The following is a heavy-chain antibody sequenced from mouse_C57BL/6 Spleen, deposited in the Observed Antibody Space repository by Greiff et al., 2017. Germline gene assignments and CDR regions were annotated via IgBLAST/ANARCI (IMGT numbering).Heavy chain of an antibody. D-gene: IGHD2-4*01. V-gene: IGHV1-26*01. CDR2: INPNNGGT. CDR3: ARARLVYYAMDY. Sequence: EVMLQQSGPELVKPGASVKISCKASGYTFTDYYMNWVKQSHGKSLEWIGDINPNNGGTSYNQKFKGKATLTVDKSSSTAYMELRSLTSEDSAVYYCARARLVYYAMDYWGQGTSVTVSS. J-gene: IGHJ4*01. CDR1: GYTFTDYY.